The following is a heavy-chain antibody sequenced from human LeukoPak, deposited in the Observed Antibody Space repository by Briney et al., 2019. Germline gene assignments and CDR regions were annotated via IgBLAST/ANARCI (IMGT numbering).Heavy chain of an antibody. J-gene: IGHJ6*03. CDR1: GYTFTSYG. CDR3: ARDRGPGEYSSSYHSDYYYYCYMDV. D-gene: IGHD6-6*01. V-gene: IGHV7-4-1*02. CDR2: INTNTGNP. Sequence: GASVKVSCKASGYTFTSYGISWVRQAPGQGLEWMGWINTNTGNPTYAQGFTGRFVFSLDTSVSTAYLQISSLKAEDTAVYYCARDRGPGEYSSSYHSDYYYYCYMDVWGKGTTVTVSS.